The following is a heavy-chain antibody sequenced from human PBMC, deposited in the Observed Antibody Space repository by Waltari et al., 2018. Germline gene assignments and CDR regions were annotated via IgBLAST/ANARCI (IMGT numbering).Heavy chain of an antibody. CDR1: GWSCSGFY. V-gene: IGHV4-34*01. D-gene: IGHD6-6*01. Sequence: HVQLQQWGAGLLKPSETLSLTCAVYGWSCSGFYWRWIRQPPGKGLEWIGEINHSGSTNYSPSLKSRVTLSVDTSKNQFSLKLGSVTAADTAVYFCARANGGMAARKNKYNWFDPWGQGTLVTVSS. CDR2: INHSGST. J-gene: IGHJ5*02. CDR3: ARANGGMAARKNKYNWFDP.